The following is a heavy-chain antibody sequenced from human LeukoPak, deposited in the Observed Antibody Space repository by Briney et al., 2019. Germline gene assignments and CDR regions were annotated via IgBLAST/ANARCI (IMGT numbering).Heavy chain of an antibody. Sequence: PSETLSLTCAVYGGSFSGYYWSWIRQPPGKGLEWIGEINHSGSTNYNPSLKSRVTISVDTSKNQFSLKLSSVTAADTAVYYCARQTTYVKNWFDPWGQGTLVTVSS. J-gene: IGHJ5*02. CDR2: INHSGST. D-gene: IGHD3-10*02. V-gene: IGHV4-34*01. CDR1: GGSFSGYY. CDR3: ARQTTYVKNWFDP.